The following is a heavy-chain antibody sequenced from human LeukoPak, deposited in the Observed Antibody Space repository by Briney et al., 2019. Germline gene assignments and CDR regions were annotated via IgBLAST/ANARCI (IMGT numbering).Heavy chain of an antibody. CDR1: GYTFTSYY. Sequence: ASVKVSCKASGYTFTSYYMHWVRQAPGQGGECMAIINPPARSTRSAQKFQGSVTMTRATSTTTVYMELSSLRSEDTAVYYCARGGAYYDSTYWGQGTLVTVSS. D-gene: IGHD3-22*01. V-gene: IGHV1-46*01. CDR2: INPPARST. CDR3: ARGGAYYDSTY. J-gene: IGHJ4*02.